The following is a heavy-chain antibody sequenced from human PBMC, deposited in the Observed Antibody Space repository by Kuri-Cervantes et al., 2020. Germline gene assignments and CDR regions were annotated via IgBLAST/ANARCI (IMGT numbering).Heavy chain of an antibody. V-gene: IGHV3-21*06. D-gene: IGHD3/OR15-3a*01. CDR3: GRGGAGLADY. Sequence: GESLKISCAASGFTFSSYNMNWVRQAPGKGLEWVSYISASSKYIHYADSVKGRFTMSRDNAKNSLYLQMNSLRAEDTAVYYCGRGGAGLADYWGQGTLVTVSS. J-gene: IGHJ4*02. CDR1: GFTFSSYN. CDR2: ISASSKYI.